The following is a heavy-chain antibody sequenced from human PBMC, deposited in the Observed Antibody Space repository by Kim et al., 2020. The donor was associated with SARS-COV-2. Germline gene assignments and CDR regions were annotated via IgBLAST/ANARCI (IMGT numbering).Heavy chain of an antibody. CDR3: ARTEAVAGLLGYFDY. D-gene: IGHD6-19*01. CDR1: GYSISSSNW. V-gene: IGHV4-28*01. Sequence: SETLSLTCAVSGYSISSSNWWGWIRQPPGKGLEWIGYIYYSGSTYYNPSLKSRVTMSVDTSKNQFSLKLSSVTAVDTAVYYCARTEAVAGLLGYFDYWGQGTLVTVSS. J-gene: IGHJ4*02. CDR2: IYYSGST.